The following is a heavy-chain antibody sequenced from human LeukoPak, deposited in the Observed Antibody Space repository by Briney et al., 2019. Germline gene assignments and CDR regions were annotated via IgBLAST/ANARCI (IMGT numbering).Heavy chain of an antibody. CDR1: GYSFTSYW. CDR2: IYPGDSDT. CDR3: ARLLGPYCSSTSCYEYFDY. J-gene: IGHJ4*02. D-gene: IGHD2-2*01. V-gene: IGHV5-51*01. Sequence: PGESLKISCKGSGYSFTSYWIGWVRQMPGKGLEWMGIIYPGDSDTRYSPSFQGQVTISADKSIRTAYLQWSSLKASDTAMYYCARLLGPYCSSTSCYEYFDYWGQGTLVTVSS.